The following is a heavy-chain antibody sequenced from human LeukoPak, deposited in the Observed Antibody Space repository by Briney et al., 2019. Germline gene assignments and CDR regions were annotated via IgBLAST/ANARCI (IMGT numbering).Heavy chain of an antibody. CDR1: GFTFSTYS. CDR2: ISSSSSYI. D-gene: IGHD3-16*01. CDR3: ARDRIPSNYVNSDAFDI. J-gene: IGHJ3*02. V-gene: IGHV3-21*01. Sequence: KPGGSLRLFCAASGFTFSTYSMNWVRRAPGKGLEWVSSISSSSSYISYADSVRGRFTISRDHAKDSLYLQMNSLRAEDTAVYYCARDRIPSNYVNSDAFDIWGQGTMVTVSS.